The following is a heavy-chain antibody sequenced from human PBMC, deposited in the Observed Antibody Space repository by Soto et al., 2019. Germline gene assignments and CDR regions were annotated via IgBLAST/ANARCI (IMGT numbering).Heavy chain of an antibody. CDR3: ARDKGWEQLRGMDV. V-gene: IGHV3-30-3*01. D-gene: IGHD1-26*01. J-gene: IGHJ6*02. CDR2: ISYDGSSK. Sequence: GSLRLSCAASGFTFSSYAMHWVRQAPGKGLEWVAVISYDGSSKYYADSVKGRFTISRDNSKNTLYLQMNSLRAEDTAVYYCARDKGWEQLRGMDVWGQGTTVTVSS. CDR1: GFTFSSYA.